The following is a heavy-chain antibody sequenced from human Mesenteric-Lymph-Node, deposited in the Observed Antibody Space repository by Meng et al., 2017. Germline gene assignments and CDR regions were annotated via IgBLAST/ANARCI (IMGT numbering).Heavy chain of an antibody. J-gene: IGHJ4*02. V-gene: IGHV1-69*05. CDR1: GYTFTSYG. Sequence: SVKVSCRASGYTFTSYGISWVRQAPGQGLEWMGGIIPIFGTANYAQKFQGRVTITTDESTSTAYMELSSLRSEDTAVYYCARSGAMYYFDYWGQGTLVTVSS. D-gene: IGHD2-2*01. CDR2: IIPIFGTA. CDR3: ARSGAMYYFDY.